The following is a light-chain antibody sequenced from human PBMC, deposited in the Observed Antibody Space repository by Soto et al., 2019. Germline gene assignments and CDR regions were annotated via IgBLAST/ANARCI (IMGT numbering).Light chain of an antibody. CDR2: KSS. CDR3: QQFNNYPWT. J-gene: IGKJ1*01. Sequence: DIQMTQSPSTLSASVGDRVTITCRASQSISSWLAWYQQKPGKAPNLLIFKSSSLESGVPSRFSGSGSGKEFTLTISSLQPDDFAAYYCQQFNNYPWTVGQGTRVDI. V-gene: IGKV1-5*03. CDR1: QSISSW.